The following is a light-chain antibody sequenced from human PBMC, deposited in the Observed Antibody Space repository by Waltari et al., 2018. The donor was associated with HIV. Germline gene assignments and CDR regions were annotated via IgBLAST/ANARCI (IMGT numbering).Light chain of an antibody. CDR1: HSLLYTSNNKNF. Sequence: DIVMTSSPDSLTLPLGARATIYCNSHHSLLYTSNNKNFLAWYQQKPGQPPKLLINWASTRESGVPDRFSGSGSETGFTLTISSLQAEDVAIYYCHQYYSIPRTFGQGTKLEI. V-gene: IGKV4-1*01. CDR2: WAS. CDR3: HQYYSIPRT. J-gene: IGKJ1*01.